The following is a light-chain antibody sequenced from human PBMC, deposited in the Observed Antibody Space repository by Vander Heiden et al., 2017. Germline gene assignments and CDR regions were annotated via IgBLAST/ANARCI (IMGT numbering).Light chain of an antibody. J-gene: IGLJ3*02. Sequence: SHVLTQPPPGPAPPVETARIICSGGNIGIKTVHWYQQKPGQAPVVVIYYDSDRPSGIPERFSGSNSGNTATLTISRVEAGDEADYYCQVWDSSSNHQVFGGGTKLTVL. CDR3: QVWDSSSNHQV. CDR1: NIGIKT. V-gene: IGLV3-21*04. CDR2: YDS.